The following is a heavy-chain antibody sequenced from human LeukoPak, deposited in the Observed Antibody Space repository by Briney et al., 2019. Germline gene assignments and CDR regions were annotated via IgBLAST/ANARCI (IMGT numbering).Heavy chain of an antibody. D-gene: IGHD2-2*01. V-gene: IGHV4-38-2*02. CDR2: IYHSGST. CDR1: GYSISSGYY. CDR3: ARDFFGVVVPAAIWFDP. J-gene: IGHJ5*02. Sequence: SETLSLTCTVSGYSISSGYYWGWIRQPPGKGLEWIGSIYHSGSTYCNPSLKSRVTISVDTSKNQFSLKLSSVTAADTAVYYCARDFFGVVVPAAIWFDPWGQGTLVTVSS.